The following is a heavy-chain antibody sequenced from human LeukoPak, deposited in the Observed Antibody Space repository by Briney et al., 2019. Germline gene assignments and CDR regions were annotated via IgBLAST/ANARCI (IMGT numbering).Heavy chain of an antibody. J-gene: IGHJ3*02. D-gene: IGHD3-3*01. CDR3: ARAPQEWLTAFDI. CDR2: ISYDGSNK. CDR1: GFTFSSYA. Sequence: GGSLRLSRAASGFTFSSYAMHWVRQAPGKGLEWVAVISYDGSNKYYADSVKGRFTISRDNSKNTLYLQMNSLRAEDTAVYYCARAPQEWLTAFDIWGQGTMVTVSS. V-gene: IGHV3-30-3*01.